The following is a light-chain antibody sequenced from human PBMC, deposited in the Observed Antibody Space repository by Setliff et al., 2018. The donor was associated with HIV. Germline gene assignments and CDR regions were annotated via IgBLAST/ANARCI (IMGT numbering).Light chain of an antibody. CDR3: QSYDSSLSGYV. Sequence: QSVLTQPPSVSGAPGQRVTISCTGSSSNIGAGYDVHWYQHLPGTAPKLLIYRNIDRPSGVPDRFSGSASGTSASLAISGLQAEDEADYYCQSYDSSLSGYVFGTGTKFTVL. CDR2: RNI. V-gene: IGLV1-40*01. CDR1: SSNIGAGYD. J-gene: IGLJ1*01.